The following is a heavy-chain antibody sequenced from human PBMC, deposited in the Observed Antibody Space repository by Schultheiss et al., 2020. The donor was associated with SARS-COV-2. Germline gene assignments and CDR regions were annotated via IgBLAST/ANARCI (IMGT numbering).Heavy chain of an antibody. CDR1: GYTFTSYG. J-gene: IGHJ3*02. Sequence: SVKVSCKASGYTFTSYGISWVRQAPGQGLEWMGGIIPIFGTANYAQKFQGRVTITADESTSTAYMELNSLRAEDTAVYYCARDQGGYGDYDAFDIWGQGTMVTVSS. V-gene: IGHV1-69*13. CDR3: ARDQGGYGDYDAFDI. CDR2: IIPIFGTA. D-gene: IGHD4-17*01.